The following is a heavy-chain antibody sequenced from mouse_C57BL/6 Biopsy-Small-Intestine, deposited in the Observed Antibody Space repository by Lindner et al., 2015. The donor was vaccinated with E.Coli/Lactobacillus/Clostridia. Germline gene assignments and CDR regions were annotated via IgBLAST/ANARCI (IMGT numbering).Heavy chain of an antibody. Sequence: SVKVSCKTSGYTFTTYGISWVRQAPGQGLEWMGWISVYNRNTNYEQKLQGRVTITTDTSTRTAYMELRNLTSDDTAVYYCARGYDIWTHPPVYWGQGTLVTVSS. V-gene: IGHV1S61*01. D-gene: IGHD1-2*01. J-gene: IGHJ4*01. CDR2: ISVYNRNT. CDR3: ARGYDIWTHPPVY. CDR1: GYTFTTYG.